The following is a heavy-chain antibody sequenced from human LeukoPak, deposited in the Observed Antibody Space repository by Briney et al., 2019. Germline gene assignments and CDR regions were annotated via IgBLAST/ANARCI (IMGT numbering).Heavy chain of an antibody. Sequence: PSETLSLTCAVYGGSFSGYYWSWIRQPPGKGLEWIGEINHSGSTNYNPSLKSRVTISVDTSKNQFSLKLSSVTAADTAVYYCARARYSGTYEFDYWGQGTMVTVSS. D-gene: IGHD1-26*01. CDR3: ARARYSGTYEFDY. V-gene: IGHV4-34*01. CDR2: INHSGST. J-gene: IGHJ3*01. CDR1: GGSFSGYY.